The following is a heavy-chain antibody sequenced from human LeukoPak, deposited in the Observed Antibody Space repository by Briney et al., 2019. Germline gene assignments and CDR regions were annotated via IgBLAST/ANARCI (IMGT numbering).Heavy chain of an antibody. CDR2: INSDGSST. CDR3: ARDPRGGTVDY. J-gene: IGHJ4*02. V-gene: IGHV3-74*01. Sequence: QPGRSLRLSCAASGFTFSSYWMHWVRQAPGKGLVWVSRINSDGSSTNYADSVKGRFTISRDNAKNTLYLQMNSLRAEDTAVYYCARDPRGGTVDYWGQGTLVTVSS. CDR1: GFTFSSYW. D-gene: IGHD2-8*02.